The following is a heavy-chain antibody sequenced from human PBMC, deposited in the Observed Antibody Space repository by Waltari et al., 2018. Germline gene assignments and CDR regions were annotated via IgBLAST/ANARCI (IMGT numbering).Heavy chain of an antibody. V-gene: IGHV4-38-2*02. CDR1: DSSITTDYF. CDR2: IYHTGNT. Sequence: QVQLQESGPGLVKPSETLSLTCTVSDSSITTDYFWGWIRRPPGKGLEWIGSIYHTGNTSYDPSLKTRVAISVDTSKTQFSLRLSSVTAADTAVYYCARVTTVRLFDYWGQGILVTVSS. CDR3: ARVTTVRLFDY. D-gene: IGHD4-4*01. J-gene: IGHJ4*02.